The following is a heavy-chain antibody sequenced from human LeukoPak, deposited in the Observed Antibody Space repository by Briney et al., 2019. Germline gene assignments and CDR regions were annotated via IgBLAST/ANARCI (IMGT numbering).Heavy chain of an antibody. Sequence: GGSLRLSCAASGFTFSNYWMHWVRQAPGKGLVWVSRINSDGINTSYADSVKGRFTISRDNAKNSLYLQMNSLRAEDTAVYYCATSIAAAGPGKDYWGQGTLVTVSS. V-gene: IGHV3-74*01. D-gene: IGHD6-13*01. CDR3: ATSIAAAGPGKDY. J-gene: IGHJ4*02. CDR1: GFTFSNYW. CDR2: INSDGINT.